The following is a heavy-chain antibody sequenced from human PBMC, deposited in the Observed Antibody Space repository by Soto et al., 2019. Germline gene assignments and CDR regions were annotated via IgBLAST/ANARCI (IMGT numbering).Heavy chain of an antibody. CDR1: GFTFNYA. CDR2: IVGDGSSI. D-gene: IGHD1-1*01. CDR3: ARDAVYNDGLWLVAY. Sequence: PVGSLRLSCAASGFTFNYAMMWVRQAPGKGQEWVSGIVGDGSSIYYADSVKGRFTISRGNSKNTLYLQMNSLRVEDTAVYYCARDAVYNDGLWLVAYWGQGTLVTVSS. V-gene: IGHV3-23*01. J-gene: IGHJ4*02.